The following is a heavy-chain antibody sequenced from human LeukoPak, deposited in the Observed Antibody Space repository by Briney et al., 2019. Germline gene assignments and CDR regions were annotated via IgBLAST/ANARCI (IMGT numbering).Heavy chain of an antibody. V-gene: IGHV1-18*01. Sequence: ASVKVSCKASGYTFTSYGISWVRQAPGQGLEWMGWISAYNGNTNYAQNLQGRLTMTTDTSTSAAYMELRSLRSDDTAVYYCARDGQFGGAPRYWGQGTLVTVSS. CDR1: GYTFTSYG. D-gene: IGHD3-16*01. J-gene: IGHJ4*02. CDR2: ISAYNGNT. CDR3: ARDGQFGGAPRY.